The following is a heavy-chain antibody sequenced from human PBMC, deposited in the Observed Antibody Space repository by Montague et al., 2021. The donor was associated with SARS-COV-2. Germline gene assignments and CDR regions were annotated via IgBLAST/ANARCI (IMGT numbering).Heavy chain of an antibody. J-gene: IGHJ6*02. Sequence: SLRLSCAASGFTFSSYSMNWVRQAPGKGLEWVSSISSSSSYIYYADSVKGRFTISRDNAKNSLYLQMNSLRAEDTAVYYCAREGDIVVVPAALHYYYYGTDVWGQGTTVTVSS. D-gene: IGHD2-2*01. V-gene: IGHV3-21*01. CDR3: AREGDIVVVPAALHYYYYGTDV. CDR2: ISSSSSYI. CDR1: GFTFSSYS.